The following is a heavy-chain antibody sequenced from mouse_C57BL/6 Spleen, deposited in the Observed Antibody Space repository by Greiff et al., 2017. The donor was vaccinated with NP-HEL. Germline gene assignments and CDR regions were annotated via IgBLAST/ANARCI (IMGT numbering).Heavy chain of an antibody. CDR3: TRDRGNYYGNYEAMDY. J-gene: IGHJ4*01. CDR2: ISSGGDYI. V-gene: IGHV5-9-1*02. CDR1: GFTFSSYA. D-gene: IGHD2-1*01. Sequence: EVQGVESGEGLVKPGGSLKLSCAASGFTFSSYAMSWVRQTPEKRLEWVAYISSGGDYIYYADTVKGRFTISRDNARNTLYLQMSSLKSEDTAMYYCTRDRGNYYGNYEAMDYWGQGTSVTVSS.